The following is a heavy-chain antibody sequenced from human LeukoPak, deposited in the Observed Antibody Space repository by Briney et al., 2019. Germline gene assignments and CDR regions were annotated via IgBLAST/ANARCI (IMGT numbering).Heavy chain of an antibody. CDR3: ARGTITMVRGVIINYYYYYMDV. D-gene: IGHD3-10*01. V-gene: IGHV4-34*01. J-gene: IGHJ6*03. Sequence: PSETLSLTCAVYGGSFSGYYWNWIRQPPGKGLEWIGEINHSGIKYNPSLKSRVTISVDTSKNQFSLKLSSVTAADTAVYYCARGTITMVRGVIINYYYYYMDVWGKGTTVTVSS. CDR2: INHSGI. CDR1: GGSFSGYY.